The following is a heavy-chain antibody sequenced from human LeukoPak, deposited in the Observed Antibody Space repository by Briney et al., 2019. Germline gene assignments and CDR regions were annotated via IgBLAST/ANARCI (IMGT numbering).Heavy chain of an antibody. D-gene: IGHD6-6*01. CDR2: IQYSGGIT. CDR1: GGSISSYY. J-gene: IGHJ4*02. Sequence: SETLSPTCTVSGGSISSYYWSWIRQPPGKGLEWIGYIQYSGGITYYNPSVKSRVTISVDKSKNQFYLRLSCVTAADTAVYYCARGGYIGSPLGYWGQGNLVTVSS. V-gene: IGHV4-59*08. CDR3: ARGGYIGSPLGY.